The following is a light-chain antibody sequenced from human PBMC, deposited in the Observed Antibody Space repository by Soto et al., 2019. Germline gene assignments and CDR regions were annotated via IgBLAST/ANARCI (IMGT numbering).Light chain of an antibody. CDR1: QSVSSSY. Sequence: EIVLTQSPGTLSLSPGERATLSCRASQSVSSSYLAWYQQKPGQAPRQLIYGASSRATGIPDRFSGSGSGTDXTLXITRLEPEDFAVYYCQHYRTSFGGGTRVEIK. CDR2: GAS. J-gene: IGKJ4*01. CDR3: QHYRTS. V-gene: IGKV3-20*01.